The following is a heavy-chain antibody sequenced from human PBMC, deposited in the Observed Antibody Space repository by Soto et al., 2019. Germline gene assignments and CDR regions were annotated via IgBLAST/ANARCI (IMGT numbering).Heavy chain of an antibody. CDR3: TSSGDLVGVTSFVY. J-gene: IGHJ4*02. Sequence: GGSLIVSCVASGFTFGTSGMSWVRQDPGKGLEWISGLSGGANNTDTKYADSVKGRFTISRDDSQNTLYLQMNSLKTEDTAVYYCTSSGDLVGVTSFVYWGQGTLVTVSS. V-gene: IGHV3-23*01. CDR1: GFTFGTSG. CDR2: LSGGANNT. D-gene: IGHD1-26*01.